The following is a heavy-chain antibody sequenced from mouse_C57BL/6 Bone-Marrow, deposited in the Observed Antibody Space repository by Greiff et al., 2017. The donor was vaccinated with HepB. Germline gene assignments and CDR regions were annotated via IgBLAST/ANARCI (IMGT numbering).Heavy chain of an antibody. CDR2: IHPNSGST. CDR3: ARGRYPGYFDY. Sequence: QVHVKQSGAELVKPGASVKLSCKASGYTFTSYWMHWVKQRPGQGLEWIGMIHPNSGSTNYNEKFKSKATLTVDKSSSTAYMQLSSLTSEDSAVYYCARGRYPGYFDYWGQGTTLTVSS. D-gene: IGHD5-1-1*01. J-gene: IGHJ2*01. V-gene: IGHV1-64*01. CDR1: GYTFTSYW.